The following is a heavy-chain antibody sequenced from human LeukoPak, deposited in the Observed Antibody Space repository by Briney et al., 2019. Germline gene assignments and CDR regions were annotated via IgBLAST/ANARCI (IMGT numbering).Heavy chain of an antibody. CDR3: ARDYDYMDV. Sequence: PSETLSPTCAVYGGSLSGYYWSWIRQPPGKGLEWIGEINHSGSTNYNPSLKSRVTISVDTSKNQFSLKLSSVTAADTAVYYCARDYDYMDVWGKGTTVTVSS. CDR2: INHSGST. J-gene: IGHJ6*03. CDR1: GGSLSGYY. V-gene: IGHV4-34*01.